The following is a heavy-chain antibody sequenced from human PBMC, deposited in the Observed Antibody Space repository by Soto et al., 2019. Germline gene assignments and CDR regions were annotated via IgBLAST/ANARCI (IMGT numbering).Heavy chain of an antibody. J-gene: IGHJ4*02. CDR3: ARPPSDSFVEFDS. Sequence: PSETLSLTCTVSGVSISSTSYYWGWIRQPPGKGLEWIGSIYYSGNTYYNPSLKSRVTISVDMSENQFSLKLNFVTAADTAVYYCARPPSDSFVEFDSWGQGTLVTVSS. CDR2: IYYSGNT. V-gene: IGHV4-39*01. CDR1: GVSISSTSYY. D-gene: IGHD2-21*02.